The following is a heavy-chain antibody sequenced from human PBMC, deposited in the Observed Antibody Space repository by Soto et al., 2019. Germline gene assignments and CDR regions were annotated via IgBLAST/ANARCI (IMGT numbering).Heavy chain of an antibody. D-gene: IGHD6-6*01. V-gene: IGHV3-48*02. CDR1: GFTFSSYS. CDR2: ISSGSATI. Sequence: EVQLVESGGSLVQPGGYLRLSCAASGFTFSSYSMNWVRQAPGKGLEWVSYISSGSATIYYADSVKGRFTISRDNAANSLYLQMNSLRDDDTAVYYCTRDSASYSSSSGSYWYFDLWGRGTLVTVSS. J-gene: IGHJ2*01. CDR3: TRDSASYSSSSGSYWYFDL.